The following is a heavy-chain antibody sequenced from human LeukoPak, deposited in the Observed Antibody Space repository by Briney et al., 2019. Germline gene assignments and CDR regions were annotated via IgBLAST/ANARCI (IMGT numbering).Heavy chain of an antibody. Sequence: GGSLRLSCAASGFTFSSYEMNWVRQAPGKGLEWVSYISSSSTIYYADSVKGRFTISRDDAKNSLYMQMNSLRAEDTAVYYCVRDRGSTSSGSLYYYYYYMDVWGKGTTVTVSS. V-gene: IGHV3-48*03. CDR2: ISSSSTI. D-gene: IGHD6-6*01. CDR3: VRDRGSTSSGSLYYYYYYMDV. CDR1: GFTFSSYE. J-gene: IGHJ6*03.